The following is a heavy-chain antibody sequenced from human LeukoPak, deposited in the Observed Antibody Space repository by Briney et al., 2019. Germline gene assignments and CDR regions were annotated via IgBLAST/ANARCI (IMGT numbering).Heavy chain of an antibody. D-gene: IGHD3-10*01. CDR3: ARDGIYGSGTKLDY. Sequence: ASVKVSCKASGYTFTSYDINWVRQATGQGLERMGWMNPNSGNTGYAQKFQGRVTMTRNTSISTAYMELSSLRSEDTAVYYCARDGIYGSGTKLDYWGQGTLVTVSS. J-gene: IGHJ4*02. CDR2: MNPNSGNT. V-gene: IGHV1-8*01. CDR1: GYTFTSYD.